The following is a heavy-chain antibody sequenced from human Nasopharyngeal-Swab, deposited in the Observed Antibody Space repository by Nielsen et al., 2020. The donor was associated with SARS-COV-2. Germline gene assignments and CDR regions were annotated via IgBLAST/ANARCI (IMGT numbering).Heavy chain of an antibody. CDR1: GYSFTSYW. V-gene: IGHV5-51*01. CDR3: ARQRGTVLPYYFDY. CDR2: IYPGDSDT. Sequence: QVSRKGSGYSFTSYWIGWVRPMPGKGLEWMGIIYPGDSDTRYNPSFQGQVTISADKSISTAYLQWNSLEASDTAMYYCARQRGTVLPYYFDYWGQGTLVTVSS. J-gene: IGHJ4*02. D-gene: IGHD3-16*01.